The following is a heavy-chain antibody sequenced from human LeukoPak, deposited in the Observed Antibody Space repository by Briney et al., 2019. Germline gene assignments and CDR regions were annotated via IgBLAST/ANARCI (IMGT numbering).Heavy chain of an antibody. CDR2: IYYSGST. D-gene: IGHD2-2*01. J-gene: IGHJ5*02. CDR1: GGSISSYY. CDR3: ARALAVPAAMVNWFGP. V-gene: IGHV4-59*01. Sequence: ASETLSLTCTVSGGSISSYYWSWIRQPPGKGLEWIGYIYYSGSTNYNPSLKSRVTISVDTSKNQFSLKLSSVTAADTAVYYCARALAVPAAMVNWFGPWGQGTLVTVSS.